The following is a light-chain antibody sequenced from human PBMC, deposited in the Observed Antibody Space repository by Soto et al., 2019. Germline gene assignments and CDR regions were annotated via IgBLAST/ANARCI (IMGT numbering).Light chain of an antibody. Sequence: IQLPKSPCSLSTSVCDSVTITCRASQGIRNHLVWYQQKPGKAPKLLIYKAATLKSGVPSRFSGSGSGTEFTLTISSLQPDDFATYYCQHYNSYPEAFGQGTKVDIK. J-gene: IGKJ1*01. V-gene: IGKV1-5*03. CDR3: QHYNSYPEA. CDR2: KAA. CDR1: QGIRNH.